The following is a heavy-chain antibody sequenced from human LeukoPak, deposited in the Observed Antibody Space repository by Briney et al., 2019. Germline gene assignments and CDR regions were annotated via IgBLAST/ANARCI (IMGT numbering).Heavy chain of an antibody. J-gene: IGHJ4*02. Sequence: PSETLSHTCTVSGGSISGYYWSWIRQPPGKGLEWIGYIYYSGSTNYNPSLKSRVIISVDTSKNQFSLKLSSVTAADTAVYYCARGGWYAGLWGQGTLVTVSS. CDR1: GGSISGYY. V-gene: IGHV4-59*01. CDR2: IYYSGST. D-gene: IGHD2-15*01. CDR3: ARGGWYAGL.